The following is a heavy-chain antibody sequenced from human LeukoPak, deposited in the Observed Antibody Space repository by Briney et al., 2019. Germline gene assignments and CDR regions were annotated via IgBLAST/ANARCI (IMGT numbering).Heavy chain of an antibody. CDR1: GYSISSGYY. D-gene: IGHD3-3*01. J-gene: IGHJ6*03. Sequence: SETLSLTCAVSGYSISSGYYWGWVRQPPGKGLEWIGSVYHSGCTFYNPSLNSRATISVDTSKNQFSLKLNSVTAADTAVYYCARRSGSGYYYMDVWGKGTTLTVSS. CDR2: VYHSGCT. V-gene: IGHV4-38-2*01. CDR3: ARRSGSGYYYMDV.